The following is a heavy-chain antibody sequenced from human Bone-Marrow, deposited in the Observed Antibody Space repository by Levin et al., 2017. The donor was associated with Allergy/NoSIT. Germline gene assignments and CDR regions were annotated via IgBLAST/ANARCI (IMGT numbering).Heavy chain of an antibody. CDR1: GGSISSSSYY. CDR2: IYYSGST. J-gene: IGHJ3*02. D-gene: IGHD2-21*02. Sequence: SQTLSLTCTVSGGSISSSSYYWGWIRQPPGKGLEWIGSIYYSGSTYYNPSLKSRVTISVDTSKNQFSLKLSSVTAADTAVYYCASRLAYCGGDCFPPSDAFDIWGQGTMVTVSS. V-gene: IGHV4-39*07. CDR3: ASRLAYCGGDCFPPSDAFDI.